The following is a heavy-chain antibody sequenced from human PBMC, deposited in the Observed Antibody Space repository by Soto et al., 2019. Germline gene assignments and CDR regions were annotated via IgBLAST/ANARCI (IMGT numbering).Heavy chain of an antibody. CDR1: GGSIDSAGSY. Sequence: SETLSLTCAVSGGSIDSAGSYWSWIRQTPGRGLEWIGHIYHGGTTDYNPSLKSRITMSVDTSKNQFSLELNSVTAADTAVYYCARYCSGGTCYDRIDYWGQGTLVTVSS. CDR3: ARYCSGGTCYDRIDY. J-gene: IGHJ4*02. CDR2: IYHGGTT. D-gene: IGHD2-15*01. V-gene: IGHV4-31*11.